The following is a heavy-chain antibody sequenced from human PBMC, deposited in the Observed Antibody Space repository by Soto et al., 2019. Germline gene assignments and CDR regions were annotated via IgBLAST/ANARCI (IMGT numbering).Heavy chain of an antibody. J-gene: IGHJ5*02. CDR1: GGYFSGYY. V-gene: IGHV4-34*01. Sequence: SEPLSLSCAVYGGYFSGYYWRCIRKTPRKGLEWIGEINHSGSTNYNPSLKSRVTISVDTSKNQFSLKLGSVTAADTAVYYCARGPDRGIAAAGIGFDPWGQGTLVPVSP. CDR3: ARGPDRGIAAAGIGFDP. D-gene: IGHD6-13*01. CDR2: INHSGST.